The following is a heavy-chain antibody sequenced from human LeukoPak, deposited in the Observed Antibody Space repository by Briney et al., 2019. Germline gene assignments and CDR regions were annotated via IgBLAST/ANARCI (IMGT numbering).Heavy chain of an antibody. CDR1: GGSISSYY. CDR3: ATVGYCSSTSCYQDHNWFDP. Sequence: SSETLSLTCTVSGGSISSYYWSWIRQPPGKGLEWIGCIYYSGSTNYNPSLKSRVTISVDTSKNQFSLKLGSVTAADTAVYYCATVGYCSSTSCYQDHNWFDPWGQGTLVTVSS. V-gene: IGHV4-59*01. CDR2: IYYSGST. J-gene: IGHJ5*02. D-gene: IGHD2-2*01.